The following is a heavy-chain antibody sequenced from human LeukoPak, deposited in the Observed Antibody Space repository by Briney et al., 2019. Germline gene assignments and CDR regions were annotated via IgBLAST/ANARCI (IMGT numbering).Heavy chain of an antibody. CDR2: IKQDGTEK. D-gene: IGHD6-13*01. V-gene: IGHV3-7*01. J-gene: IGHJ4*02. CDR3: ASERPGSSWYDY. Sequence: PGGSLRLSCAASGFPFSTYLMTWVRQAPGKGLEWVADIKQDGTEKYYVDSVKGRFSISRDNANNSLYLQMNSLRAEDTAVYYCASERPGSSWYDYWGQGTLVTVSS. CDR1: GFPFSTYL.